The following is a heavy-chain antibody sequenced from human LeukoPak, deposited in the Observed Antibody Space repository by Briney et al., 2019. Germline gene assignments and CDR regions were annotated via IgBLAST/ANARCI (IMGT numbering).Heavy chain of an antibody. CDR2: INHSGST. CDR1: GGSFSGYY. CDR3: ARTRKITMVRGVTDAFDI. V-gene: IGHV4-34*01. Sequence: PSETLSLTCAVYGGSFSGYYWSWIRQPPGKGLEWIGEINHSGSTNYNPSLKSRVTISVDTSKNQFSLKLSSVTAADTAVYYCARTRKITMVRGVTDAFDIWGQGTMVTVSS. J-gene: IGHJ3*02. D-gene: IGHD3-10*01.